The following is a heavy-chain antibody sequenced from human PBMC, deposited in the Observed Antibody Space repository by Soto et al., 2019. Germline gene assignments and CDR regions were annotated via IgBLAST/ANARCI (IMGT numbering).Heavy chain of an antibody. V-gene: IGHV4-39*07. CDR2: IYYSGST. D-gene: IGHD2-2*01. J-gene: IGHJ4*02. CDR1: GGSISSSGYY. Sequence: KTSETLSLTCTVSGGSISSSGYYWGWIRQPPGKGLEWIGTIYYSGSTNYNPSLKSRVTISVDTSKNQFSLELSSVTAADTAVYYCASYCTSTSCPFDYWGQGILVTVSS. CDR3: ASYCTSTSCPFDY.